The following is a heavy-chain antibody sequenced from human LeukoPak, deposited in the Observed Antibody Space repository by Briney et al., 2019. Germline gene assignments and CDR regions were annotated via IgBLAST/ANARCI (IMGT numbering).Heavy chain of an antibody. D-gene: IGHD6-19*01. CDR2: IKPDGSEK. J-gene: IGHJ4*02. V-gene: IGHV3-7*01. Sequence: GGSLRLSCVDSGFTFSNYWMSWLRQAPGKGLEWVANIKPDGSEKYYVDSVKGRFSISRDNAENSLYLQMNSLRAEDTAVYYCAGIRSEAGAWGYFDYWGQGALVTVSS. CDR1: GFTFSNYW. CDR3: AGIRSEAGAWGYFDY.